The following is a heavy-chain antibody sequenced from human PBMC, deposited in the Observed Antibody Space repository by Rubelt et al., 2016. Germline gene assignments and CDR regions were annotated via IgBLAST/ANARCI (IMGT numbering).Heavy chain of an antibody. CDR3: AKATSGWSGDSLDY. D-gene: IGHD6-19*01. Sequence: EVQLVESGGGLIQPGGSLRLSCAASGFTVSSNFLTWVRQAPGKGLEWVSVIYSGGSTYYADSVKGRFTISRDNSKNTLYVQMRSLRAEDTALYYCAKATSGWSGDSLDYWGQGTLVTVSS. J-gene: IGHJ4*02. CDR2: IYSGGST. CDR1: GFTVSSNF. V-gene: IGHV3-53*01.